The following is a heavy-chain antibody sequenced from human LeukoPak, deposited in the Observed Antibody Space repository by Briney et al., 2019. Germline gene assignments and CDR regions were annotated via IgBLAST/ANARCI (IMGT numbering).Heavy chain of an antibody. D-gene: IGHD1-7*01. CDR3: AKDERNWNYNLASQTYD. CDR1: GFTFSSYG. Sequence: GGSLRLSCAASGFTFSSYGMHWVRQAPGKGLEWVAVISYDGSNKYYADSVKGRFTISRDNSKNTLYLQMNSLRAEDTAVYYCAKDERNWNYNLASQTYDWGQGTLVTVSS. V-gene: IGHV3-30*18. J-gene: IGHJ4*02. CDR2: ISYDGSNK.